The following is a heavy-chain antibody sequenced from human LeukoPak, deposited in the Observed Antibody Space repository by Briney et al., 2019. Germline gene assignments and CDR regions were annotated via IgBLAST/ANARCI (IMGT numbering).Heavy chain of an antibody. J-gene: IGHJ4*02. CDR3: ARHRDGYNRD. V-gene: IGHV5-51*01. D-gene: IGHD5-24*01. CDR1: GDSFNTHW. CDR2: IYPEDSGT. Sequence: GESLKISCKGTGDSFNTHWIAWVRQMPGRGLELMGVIYPEDSGTRYTPSFQGRVTISADKTINTAYLQWTSLKASDTAMYFCARHRDGYNRDWGQGTLVIVSS.